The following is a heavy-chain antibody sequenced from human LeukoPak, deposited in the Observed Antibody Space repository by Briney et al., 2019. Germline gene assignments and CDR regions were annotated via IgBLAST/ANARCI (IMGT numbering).Heavy chain of an antibody. Sequence: ASVKVSCKASGGTFSSYAISWVRQAPGQGLEWMGGIIPIFGTANYAQKFQGRVTITTDEFTSTAYMELSSLRSEDTAVYYCARGMEPHYYDSSGYYTNWFDPWGRGTLVTVSS. CDR1: GGTFSSYA. CDR3: ARGMEPHYYDSSGYYTNWFDP. J-gene: IGHJ5*02. D-gene: IGHD3-22*01. CDR2: IIPIFGTA. V-gene: IGHV1-69*05.